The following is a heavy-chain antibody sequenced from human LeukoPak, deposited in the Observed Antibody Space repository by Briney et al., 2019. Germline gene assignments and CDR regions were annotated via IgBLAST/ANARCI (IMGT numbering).Heavy chain of an antibody. D-gene: IGHD1-26*01. J-gene: IGHJ6*03. CDR2: ITSSSSYI. CDR3: ARDPYSGNYGPYYYYYMDV. CDR1: GFTFSSYN. Sequence: EGSLRLSCAASGFTFSSYNMNWVRQAPGKGPEWVSSITSSSSYIYYADSVKGRFTISRDNAKNSLYLQMDSLRVEDTAVYYCARDPYSGNYGPYYYYYMDVWGKGTTVTISS. V-gene: IGHV3-21*06.